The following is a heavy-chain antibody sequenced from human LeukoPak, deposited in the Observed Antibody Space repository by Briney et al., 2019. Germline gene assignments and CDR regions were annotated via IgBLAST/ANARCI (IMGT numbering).Heavy chain of an antibody. J-gene: IGHJ4*02. CDR3: ARHSYFDY. Sequence: HGESLKISCKGSGYIFTSYWIGWVRQIPGRGLEWMGIIYPGDSDTRYSTFFQGQVTISADKSISTAYLQWGSLKALDTAIYYCARHSYFDYWGQGTLVTVSS. CDR1: GYIFTSYW. CDR2: IYPGDSDT. V-gene: IGHV5-51*01.